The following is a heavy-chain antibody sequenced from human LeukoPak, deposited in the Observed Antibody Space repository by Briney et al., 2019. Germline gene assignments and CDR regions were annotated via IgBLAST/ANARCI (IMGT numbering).Heavy chain of an antibody. Sequence: GASVKVSCKASGYTFTSYGISWVRQAPGQGLEWMGWISAYNGNTNYAQKLQGRVTMTTDTSTSTAYMELRSLRSDDTAVYYCARWYYYDSSGYDDAFDIWGQGTMVTVSS. J-gene: IGHJ3*02. CDR3: ARWYYYDSSGYDDAFDI. CDR2: ISAYNGNT. V-gene: IGHV1-18*01. D-gene: IGHD3-22*01. CDR1: GYTFTSYG.